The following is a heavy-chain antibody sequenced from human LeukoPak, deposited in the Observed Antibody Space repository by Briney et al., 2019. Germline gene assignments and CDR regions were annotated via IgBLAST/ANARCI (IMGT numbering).Heavy chain of an antibody. D-gene: IGHD3-22*01. Sequence: SETLSLTCAVYGGSFSGYYWSWIRQPPGKGLEWIGEINHSGSTNYNPSLKSRVTISVDTSKNQFSLKLSSVTAADTAVYHCARRGYYYDSRGYYYFDYWGQGTLVTVSS. CDR3: ARRGYYYDSRGYYYFDY. CDR2: INHSGST. J-gene: IGHJ4*02. V-gene: IGHV4-34*01. CDR1: GGSFSGYY.